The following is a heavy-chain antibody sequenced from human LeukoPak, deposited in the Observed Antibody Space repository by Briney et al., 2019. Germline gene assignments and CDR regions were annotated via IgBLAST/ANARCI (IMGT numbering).Heavy chain of an antibody. V-gene: IGHV4-31*03. D-gene: IGHD3-22*01. Sequence: SETLSLTCTVSGGSISSGGYYWSWIRQHPGKGLEWIGYIYYSGSTYYNPSLKGRVTISVDTSKNQFSLKLSSVTAADTAVYYCASQYDSSGYYEYYFDYWGQGTLATVSS. J-gene: IGHJ4*02. CDR3: ASQYDSSGYYEYYFDY. CDR2: IYYSGST. CDR1: GGSISSGGYY.